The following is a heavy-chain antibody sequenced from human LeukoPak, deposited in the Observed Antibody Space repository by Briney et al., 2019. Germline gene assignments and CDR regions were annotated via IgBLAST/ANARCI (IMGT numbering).Heavy chain of an antibody. CDR3: VRDSDHAPDY. CDR1: GYIFTNYG. J-gene: IGHJ4*02. D-gene: IGHD3-10*01. Sequence: ASVKVSCKPSGYIFTNYGVSWVRQAPGQGLEWMGWINVYNGHTIYAQEFQGRVTLTTDTSTGTAHMDLRSLRSDDTAVYYCVRDSDHAPDYWGQGTLVTVSS. CDR2: INVYNGHT. V-gene: IGHV1-18*01.